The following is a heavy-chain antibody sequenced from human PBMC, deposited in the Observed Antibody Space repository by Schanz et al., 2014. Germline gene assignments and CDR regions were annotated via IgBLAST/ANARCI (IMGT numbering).Heavy chain of an antibody. D-gene: IGHD2-2*01. CDR3: ARGGFFDSTSFDS. CDR1: GYTFTSYY. CDR2: INPSVGNT. Sequence: QVQLVQSGAEVKKPGASVKVSCEASGYTFTSYYIHWFRQAPGQGLEWMGLINPSVGNTNYAQKFRGRVTMTRDTSTSTVYMELSSLRSEDTAVYFCARGGFFDSTSFDSGGQGTLVTVSS. J-gene: IGHJ4*02. V-gene: IGHV1-46*01.